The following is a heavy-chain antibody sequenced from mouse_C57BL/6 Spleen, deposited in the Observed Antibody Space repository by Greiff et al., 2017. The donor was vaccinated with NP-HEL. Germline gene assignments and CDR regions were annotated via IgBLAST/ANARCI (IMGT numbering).Heavy chain of an antibody. V-gene: IGHV1-22*01. Sequence: VQLQQSGPELVKPGASVKMSCKASGYTFTDYNMHWVKQSHGKSLEWIGYINPNNGGTSYNQKFKGKATLTVNKSSSTAYMELRSLTSEDSAVYYCARRPPYYYGSSYPLGLWGQGTSVTVSS. J-gene: IGHJ4*01. D-gene: IGHD1-1*01. CDR1: GYTFTDYN. CDR2: INPNNGGT. CDR3: ARRPPYYYGSSYPLGL.